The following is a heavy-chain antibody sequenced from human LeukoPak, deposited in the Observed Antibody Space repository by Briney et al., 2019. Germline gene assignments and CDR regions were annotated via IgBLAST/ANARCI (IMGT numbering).Heavy chain of an antibody. V-gene: IGHV4-39*01. CDR1: GGSISSSSYY. CDR3: ARSRQGSGWRPPFDY. Sequence: PSETLSLTCTVSGGSISSSSYYWGWIRQPPGKGLEWIGNIYYSGSTYDNSSLKSRVSISVDTSKNQFSLKLSSVTAADTAVYYCARSRQGSGWRPPFDYWGQGTLVTVSS. J-gene: IGHJ4*02. CDR2: IYYSGST. D-gene: IGHD6-19*01.